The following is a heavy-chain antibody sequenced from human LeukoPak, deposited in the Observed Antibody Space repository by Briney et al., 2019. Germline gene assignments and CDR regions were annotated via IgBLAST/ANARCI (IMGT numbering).Heavy chain of an antibody. CDR1: GFTFDDYG. CDR3: VQSITMFIV. Sequence: PGGSLRLSCAASGFTFDDYGMTWVRQAPGKGLEWVAGISLNGGATGYADSVKGRFTISRDNAKNFLYLQMNSLRAEDTALYYGVQSITMFIVWCQGTRVTVSS. D-gene: IGHD3-3*01. J-gene: IGHJ4*02. CDR2: ISLNGGAT. V-gene: IGHV3-20*04.